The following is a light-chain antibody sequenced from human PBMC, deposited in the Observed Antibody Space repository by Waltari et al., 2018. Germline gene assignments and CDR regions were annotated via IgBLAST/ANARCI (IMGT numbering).Light chain of an antibody. Sequence: QPLLTQPPSASGTPGQRVTLACSGSHSIIGGNTVSCYKQLPGAAPKLLIYGNHQRPSGVPDRFSGSKSGTSASLAISGLQTEDEADYYCSAWDDSLHGWVFGGGTGLTVL. V-gene: IGLV1-44*01. J-gene: IGLJ3*02. CDR2: GNH. CDR1: HSIIGGNT. CDR3: SAWDDSLHGWV.